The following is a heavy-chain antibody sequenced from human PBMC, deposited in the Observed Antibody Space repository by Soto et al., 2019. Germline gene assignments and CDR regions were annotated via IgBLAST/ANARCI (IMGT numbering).Heavy chain of an antibody. Sequence: QVQLVQSGAEVKKPGASVKVSCKGSGYTFTSYHINWVRQATGQGLEWMGWMNPNSGNTGYAQTLQGRVTMTWDPSISTAYMELSSLRFEDTAMYYCARGHISSTKNWLDPWGQGTLVTVSS. CDR1: GYTFTSYH. CDR3: ARGHISSTKNWLDP. J-gene: IGHJ5*02. D-gene: IGHD6-6*01. CDR2: MNPNSGNT. V-gene: IGHV1-8*01.